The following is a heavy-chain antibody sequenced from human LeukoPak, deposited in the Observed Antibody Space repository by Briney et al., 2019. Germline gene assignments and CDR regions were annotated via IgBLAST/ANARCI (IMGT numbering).Heavy chain of an antibody. D-gene: IGHD6-19*01. CDR2: IIPIFGTA. Sequence: ASVKVSCKASGGTFSSYAISWVRQAPGQGLEWMGGIIPIFGTANCAQKFQGRVTITADKSTSTAYMELSSLRSEDTAVYYCARDGLGGWFDYWGQGTLVTVSS. J-gene: IGHJ4*02. CDR3: ARDGLGGWFDY. V-gene: IGHV1-69*06. CDR1: GGTFSSYA.